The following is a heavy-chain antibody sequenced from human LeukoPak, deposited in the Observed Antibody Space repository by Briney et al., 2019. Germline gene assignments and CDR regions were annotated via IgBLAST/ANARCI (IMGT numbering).Heavy chain of an antibody. J-gene: IGHJ5*02. CDR1: GGSMSDSIT. CDR3: AKVLTAAGLDL. CDR2: IHDDGRT. D-gene: IGHD6-25*01. V-gene: IGHV4/OR15-8*01. Sequence: SSETLSLTCSVSGGSMSDSITWGWVRQPPGKGLEWLANIHDDGRTAPNPSLRSRLTISHDRSKNQFFLKVRSVTAADTAFYYCAKVLTAAGLDLWGQGILVTVSS.